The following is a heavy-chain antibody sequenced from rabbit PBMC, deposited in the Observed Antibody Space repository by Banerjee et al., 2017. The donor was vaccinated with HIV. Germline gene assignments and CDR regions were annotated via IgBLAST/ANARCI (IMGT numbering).Heavy chain of an antibody. Sequence: QEQLEESGGGLVQPEGSLTLTCTASGFSFSNKYVMSWVRQAPGKGLEWIGCINTSSGNTVYATWAKGRFTISKTSSSTVDLKMTSLTAADTATYFCGRHASSSGWGGDLWGPGTLVTVS. CDR3: GRHASSSGWGGDL. D-gene: IGHD4-1*01. CDR1: GFSFSNKYV. J-gene: IGHJ4*01. CDR2: INTSSGNT. V-gene: IGHV1S45*01.